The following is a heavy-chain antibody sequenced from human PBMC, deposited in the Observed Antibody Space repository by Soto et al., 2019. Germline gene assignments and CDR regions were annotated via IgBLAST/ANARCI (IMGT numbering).Heavy chain of an antibody. J-gene: IGHJ4*02. CDR3: ARDDKGYGDVDC. Sequence: QVQLQESGPGLVKPSQNLSLTCTVSGGSISSADSYWSWIRQSPEKGLEWIGYIYHSGATYYNPSLQSRLTMSIDTSKSQFSLGLTSVTAADTAVYYCARDDKGYGDVDCWGQGALVTVSS. D-gene: IGHD4-17*01. CDR1: GGSISSADSY. CDR2: IYHSGAT. V-gene: IGHV4-30-4*01.